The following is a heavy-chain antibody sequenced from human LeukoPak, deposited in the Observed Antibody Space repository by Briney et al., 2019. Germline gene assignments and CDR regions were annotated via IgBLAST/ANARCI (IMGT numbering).Heavy chain of an antibody. Sequence: SVKVSCKASGGTFSSYAISWVRQAPGQGLEWMGGIIPIFGTANYAQKFQGRVTITADESTSTAYMELSSLRSEDMAVYYCARVPYSYGPFDYWGQGTLVTVSS. CDR2: IIPIFGTA. CDR1: GGTFSSYA. V-gene: IGHV1-69*13. D-gene: IGHD5-18*01. J-gene: IGHJ4*02. CDR3: ARVPYSYGPFDY.